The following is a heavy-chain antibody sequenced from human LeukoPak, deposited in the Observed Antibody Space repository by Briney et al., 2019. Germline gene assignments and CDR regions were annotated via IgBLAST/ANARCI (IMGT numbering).Heavy chain of an antibody. V-gene: IGHV3-74*01. J-gene: IGHJ5*02. CDR3: ARDDYSGSNWFDT. CDR2: INSDGSST. Sequence: GGSLRLCCAASGFTFSSYWMHWVRQAPGNGLVWVSRINSDGSSTSYADSVKGRFTISRDNAENTLYLQMNSLRAEDTAVYYCARDDYSGSNWFDTWGQGTLVTVSS. CDR1: GFTFSSYW. D-gene: IGHD4-11*01.